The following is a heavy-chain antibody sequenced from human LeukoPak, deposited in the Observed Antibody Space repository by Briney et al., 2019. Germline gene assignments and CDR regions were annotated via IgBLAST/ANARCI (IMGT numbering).Heavy chain of an antibody. D-gene: IGHD1-26*01. Sequence: TGGSLRLSCAASGFTFSYYGMHWVRQAPGKGLEWVAFIRYDESKKFYVDSVKGRFTISRDNSKNTLYLQMISLRTEDTAVYCCAKSHLPNAYSGTYYCDYWGEGTLVTVSS. CDR1: GFTFSYYG. CDR2: IRYDESKK. V-gene: IGHV3-30*02. CDR3: AKSHLPNAYSGTYYCDY. J-gene: IGHJ4*02.